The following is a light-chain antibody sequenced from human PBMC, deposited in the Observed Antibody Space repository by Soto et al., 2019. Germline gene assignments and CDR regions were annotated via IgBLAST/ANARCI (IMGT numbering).Light chain of an antibody. CDR3: QQYYTTPWT. Sequence: DFVMTQSPDSLAVSLGERATINCKSSRSGLYNANNKNYLAWYQQKPGQPPQLLIYWASIRESGVADRFSGSWSGTDFALTISSLQAEDVAVYYCQQYYTTPWTCGQGTKVEIK. J-gene: IGKJ1*01. CDR1: RSGLYNANNKNY. V-gene: IGKV4-1*01. CDR2: WAS.